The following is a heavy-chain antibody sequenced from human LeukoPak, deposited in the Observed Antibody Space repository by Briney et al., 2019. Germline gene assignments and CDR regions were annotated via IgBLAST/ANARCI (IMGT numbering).Heavy chain of an antibody. CDR2: IYYSRTT. D-gene: IGHD4-17*01. Sequence: KPSETLSLTCTVSGGSVSSYYWSWIRQSPGKGLEWIGHIYYSRTTNYSPSLKSRVTISIDTSRKQFSLKVSSVTAADTAMYYCAKWSDYANAFDIWGQGTMVIVSS. V-gene: IGHV4-59*02. CDR3: AKWSDYANAFDI. J-gene: IGHJ3*02. CDR1: GGSVSSYY.